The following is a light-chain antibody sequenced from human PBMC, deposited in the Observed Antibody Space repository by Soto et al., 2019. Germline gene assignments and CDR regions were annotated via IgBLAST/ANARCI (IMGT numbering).Light chain of an antibody. CDR3: QEHDSGPRT. J-gene: IGKJ1*01. CDR1: QNIHTN. V-gene: IGKV3-15*01. CDR2: GAS. Sequence: EIVMTQSPAPLSVSPGERATLSCRAGQNIHTNLAWYQQKPGQAPRLLFYGASTGATGLPARFSGSGSGTESTLTINSLQAEDCAVYYCQEHDSGPRTFGQGTKVHIK.